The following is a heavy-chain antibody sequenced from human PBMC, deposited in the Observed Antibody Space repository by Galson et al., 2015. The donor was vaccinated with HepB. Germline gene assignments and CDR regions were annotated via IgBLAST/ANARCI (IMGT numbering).Heavy chain of an antibody. V-gene: IGHV3-30-3*01. CDR3: ARDPTYFGSGEKFDY. Sequence: SLRLSCAASGFTFSSYAMHWVRQAPGKGLEWVAVISYDGSNKYYADSVKGRFTISRDNSRNTLYLQVNSLRPEDTGVYYCARDPTYFGSGEKFDYWGQGTLVTVSS. CDR2: ISYDGSNK. CDR1: GFTFSSYA. D-gene: IGHD3-10*01. J-gene: IGHJ4*02.